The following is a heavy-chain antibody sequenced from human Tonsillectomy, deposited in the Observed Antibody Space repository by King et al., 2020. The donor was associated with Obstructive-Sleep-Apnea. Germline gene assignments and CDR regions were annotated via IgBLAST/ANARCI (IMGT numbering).Heavy chain of an antibody. J-gene: IGHJ4*02. CDR1: GFTFSTYG. Sequence: VQLVESGGGVVQPGRSLRLSCAASGFTFSTYGMHWVRQAPGKGLEWVAVISYHGSNKYYADPVKGRFTISRDNSKNTLYLQMNSLRADDTAGYYCAKDQSEVVHPRAMDYWGQGTLVTVSS. CDR3: AKDQSEVVHPRAMDY. V-gene: IGHV3-30*18. CDR2: ISYHGSNK. D-gene: IGHD2-2*01.